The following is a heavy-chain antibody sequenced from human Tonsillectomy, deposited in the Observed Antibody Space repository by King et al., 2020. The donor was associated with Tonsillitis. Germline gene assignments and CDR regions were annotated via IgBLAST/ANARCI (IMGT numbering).Heavy chain of an antibody. CDR2: IKSKTDGGTT. CDR3: TKGNSPYYDSSDHYFDY. J-gene: IGHJ4*02. D-gene: IGHD3-22*01. Sequence: QLVQSGGGLVKPGGSLRLSCAASGFTFSNAWMSWVRQAPGKGLEWVGRIKSKTDGGTTDYDAPVKGRFTISRDDSKNTLYLQMNSLKTEDTAVYYCTKGNSPYYDSSDHYFDYWGQGTLVTVSS. V-gene: IGHV3-15*01. CDR1: GFTFSNAW.